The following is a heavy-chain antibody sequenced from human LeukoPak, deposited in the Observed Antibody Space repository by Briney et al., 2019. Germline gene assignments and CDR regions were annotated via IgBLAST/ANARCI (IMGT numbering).Heavy chain of an antibody. V-gene: IGHV3-23*01. CDR2: ISGSGGST. Sequence: GGSLRLSCAASGFTFSSYGMSWVRQAPGKGLEWVSAISGSGGSTYYADSVKGRFTISRDNSKNTLYLQMSSLRAEDTAVYYCAKGYSSSWYRDVFNYWGQGTLVTVSS. CDR3: AKGYSSSWYRDVFNY. J-gene: IGHJ4*02. CDR1: GFTFSSYG. D-gene: IGHD6-13*01.